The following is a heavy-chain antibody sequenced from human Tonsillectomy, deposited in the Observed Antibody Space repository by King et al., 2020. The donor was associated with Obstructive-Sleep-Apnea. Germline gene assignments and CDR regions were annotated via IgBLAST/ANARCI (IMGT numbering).Heavy chain of an antibody. D-gene: IGHD2-2*02. CDR3: ARGSRKSGIVLLPAAIVYFDY. J-gene: IGHJ4*02. CDR1: GGSFSGYY. CDR2: INHSGST. Sequence: VQLQQWGAGLLKPSETLSLTCAVYGGSFSGYYWSWIRQPPGKGLEWIGEINHSGSTNYNPSLKSRVTVSVDTSKNQFSLKLSSVTAADTAVYYCARGSRKSGIVLLPAAIVYFDYWGQGTLVTVSS. V-gene: IGHV4-34*01.